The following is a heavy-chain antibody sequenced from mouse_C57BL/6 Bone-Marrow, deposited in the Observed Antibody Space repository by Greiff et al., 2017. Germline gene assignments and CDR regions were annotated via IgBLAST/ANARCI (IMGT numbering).Heavy chain of an antibody. V-gene: IGHV1-87*01. J-gene: IGHJ2*01. Sequence: QVQLKASGPELARPWASVKISCQAFYTFSRRVHFAIRDTTYWMQWVIQRPGQGLEWIGAISPGTGDTSYNQKFKGKATLTADKSSSTAYMHLSSLTSEDYAVNYCACGGPTFDYWGQGTTLTVSS. CDR3: SEDYAVNYCACGGPTFDY. CDR2: GQGLEWIG. D-gene: IGHD1-1*02. CDR1: YTFSRRVH.